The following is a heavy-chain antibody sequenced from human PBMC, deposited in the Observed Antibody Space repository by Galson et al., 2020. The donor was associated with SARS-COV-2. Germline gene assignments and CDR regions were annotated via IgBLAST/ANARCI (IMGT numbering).Heavy chain of an antibody. V-gene: IGHV4-59*01. J-gene: IGHJ6*02. CDR2: ISYSAST. D-gene: IGHD3-10*01. CDR1: DATMSSYY. Sequence: ETSETLSLTCSVSDATMSSYYWSWTRQTPGKGLEWIGQISYSASTSSIPSLRSRVTISVDLSKNQLSLKVTSVTAADTAVYYCARDPAPLYVVIYYYGINVWCRGTTVAGSS. CDR3: ARDPAPLYVVIYYYGINV.